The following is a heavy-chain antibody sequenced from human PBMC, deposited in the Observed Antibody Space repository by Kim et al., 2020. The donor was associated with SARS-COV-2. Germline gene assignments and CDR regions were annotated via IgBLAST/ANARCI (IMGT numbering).Heavy chain of an antibody. CDR2: ISNSGGDT. Sequence: GGSLRLSCAASGFTFSNYAISWVRQAPGKGPEWVSAISNSGGDTYYANSVKGRFTISRDNSKNTLYLQMNSLRAEDTAIYYCAKKNSGNFPVGFYFDHWGQGTLITVSP. D-gene: IGHD1-26*01. J-gene: IGHJ4*02. CDR3: AKKNSGNFPVGFYFDH. CDR1: GFTFSNYA. V-gene: IGHV3-23*01.